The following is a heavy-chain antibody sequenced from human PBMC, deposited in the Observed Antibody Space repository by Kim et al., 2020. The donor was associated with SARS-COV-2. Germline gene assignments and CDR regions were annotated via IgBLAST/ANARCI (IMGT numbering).Heavy chain of an antibody. CDR3: AREGGGSSGWSWFDP. J-gene: IGHJ5*02. Sequence: GGSLRLSCAASGFTFSSYSMNWVRPAPGKGLEWVSSISSSSYIYYADSVKGRFTISRDNAKNSLYLQMNSLRAEDTAVYYCAREGGGSSGWSWFDPWGQGTLVTVSS. V-gene: IGHV3-21*01. CDR1: GFTFSSYS. D-gene: IGHD6-19*01. CDR2: ISSSSYI.